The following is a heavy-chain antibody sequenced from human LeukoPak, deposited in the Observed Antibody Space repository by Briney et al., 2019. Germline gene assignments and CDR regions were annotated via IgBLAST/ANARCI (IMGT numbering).Heavy chain of an antibody. V-gene: IGHV3-7*01. CDR2: INPDGSEK. J-gene: IGHJ4*01. Sequence: GGALRLSCRASGFSFRSNRMTWVRQAPGKGLEWVGNINPDGSEKFYVDSVRGRFTVSIDNARSSVYLQMTSPRADDTAVYYCAKEVHYDSGFTADYRGPGTLVIASS. CDR3: AKEVHYDSGFTADY. D-gene: IGHD3-22*01. CDR1: GFSFRSNR.